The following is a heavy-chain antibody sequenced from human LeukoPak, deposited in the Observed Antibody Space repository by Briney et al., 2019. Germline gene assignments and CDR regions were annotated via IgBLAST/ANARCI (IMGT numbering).Heavy chain of an antibody. Sequence: RASVKVSCKASGYTFADYYMHWVRQAPGQGLEWMGWINPNSGGTNYAQKFQGRVTMTRDTSISTAYMELSRLRSDDTAVYYCARDLKRGYSSGRYSWGTGSSNDYWGQGTLVTVSS. CDR1: GYTFADYY. CDR2: INPNSGGT. J-gene: IGHJ4*02. CDR3: ARDLKRGYSSGRYSWGTGSSNDY. V-gene: IGHV1-2*02. D-gene: IGHD6-19*01.